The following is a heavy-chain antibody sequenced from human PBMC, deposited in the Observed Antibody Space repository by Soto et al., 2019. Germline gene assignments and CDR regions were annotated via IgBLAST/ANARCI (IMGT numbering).Heavy chain of an antibody. V-gene: IGHV4-39*01. CDR2: VFYTGFT. D-gene: IGHD1-20*01. CDR1: GASISGSYYY. CDR3: AASQKGYNWNYFDH. J-gene: IGHJ4*02. Sequence: SETLSLTCAVSGASISGSYYYWAWLRQSPGKGPEWIGSVFYTGFTSYNPSLESRVSVSVDTSKSQFSLKLSAVTAADTAVYYCAASQKGYNWNYFDHWGQGALVTVSS.